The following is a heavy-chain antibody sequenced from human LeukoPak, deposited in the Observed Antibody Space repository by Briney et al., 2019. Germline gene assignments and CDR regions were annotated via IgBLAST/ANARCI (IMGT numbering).Heavy chain of an antibody. CDR3: ARGDSGSLFDC. CDR2: ISYSGST. J-gene: IGHJ4*02. V-gene: IGHV4-59*01. D-gene: IGHD1-26*01. CDR1: GGSISSYY. Sequence: PSETLSLTCTVSGGSISSYYWSWLRQSPGKGLEWIGYISYSGSTNYNPSLKSRVTISLDTSKSQFSLKLTSVTAADTAVYYCARGDSGSLFDCWGQGTLVTVSS.